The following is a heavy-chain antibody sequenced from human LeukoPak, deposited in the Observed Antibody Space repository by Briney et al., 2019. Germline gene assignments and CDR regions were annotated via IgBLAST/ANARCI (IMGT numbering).Heavy chain of an antibody. CDR1: GFTFSTYW. J-gene: IGHJ3*02. CDR2: ISSSSSAI. D-gene: IGHD1-26*01. V-gene: IGHV3-48*01. CDR3: ASTGGFSYAGWGAFDI. Sequence: PGGSLRLSCAASGFTFSTYWMGWVRQAPGKGLEWVSYISSSSSAIYYADSVKGRFTISRDNAKNSLYLQMNSLRAEDTAVYYCASTGGFSYAGWGAFDIWGQGTMVTVSS.